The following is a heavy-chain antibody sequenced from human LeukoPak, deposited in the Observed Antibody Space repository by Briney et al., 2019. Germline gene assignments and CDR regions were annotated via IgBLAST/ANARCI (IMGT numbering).Heavy chain of an antibody. CDR1: GGSISSGSYY. CDR2: IYTSGST. V-gene: IGHV4-61*02. D-gene: IGHD6-13*01. CDR3: ARNRDLAAADY. Sequence: SQTLSLTCTVSGGSISSGSYYWSWLRQPAGTGLEWIGRIYTSGSTNYNPSLKSRVTISVDTSKNQFSLKLSPVTAADTAVYYCARNRDLAAADYWGQGTLVTVSS. J-gene: IGHJ4*02.